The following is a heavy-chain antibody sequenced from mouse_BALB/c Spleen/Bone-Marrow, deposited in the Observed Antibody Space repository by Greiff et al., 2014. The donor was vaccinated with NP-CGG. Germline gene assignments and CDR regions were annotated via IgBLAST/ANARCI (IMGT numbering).Heavy chain of an antibody. V-gene: IGHV3-2*02. CDR1: GYSITSDYV. CDR2: NSYSGST. D-gene: IGHD2-4*01. CDR3: ARYDYDVGYFDY. Sequence: VQLKESGPGLVKPSPSLSLTCTATGYSITSDYVWYWIRQFPGNQLEWMGYNSYSGSTSYNPSLKSRISITRDTSKNQFFLQLNSVTTEDTATDYCARYDYDVGYFDYWGQGTTLTVSS. J-gene: IGHJ2*01.